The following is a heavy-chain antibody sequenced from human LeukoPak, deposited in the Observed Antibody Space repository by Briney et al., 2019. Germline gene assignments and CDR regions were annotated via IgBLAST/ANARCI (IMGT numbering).Heavy chain of an antibody. J-gene: IGHJ4*02. Sequence: GWSLRLSCAAAGFPFSSYGMHWVRQAPGKGLAWVAFIRYDGSNKYYADTVKGRFTISRDNSKNTLYLQMNSLRAEDIFVFKQETAYDILTGYYLALDYWGQGTLVTVSS. D-gene: IGHD3-9*01. V-gene: IGHV3-30*02. CDR3: ETAYDILTGYYLALDY. CDR1: GFPFSSYG. CDR2: IRYDGSNK.